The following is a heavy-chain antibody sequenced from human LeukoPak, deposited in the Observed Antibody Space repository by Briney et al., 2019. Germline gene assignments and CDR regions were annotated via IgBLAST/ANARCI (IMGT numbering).Heavy chain of an antibody. J-gene: IGHJ6*02. D-gene: IGHD2-2*01. CDR3: ARRDGYCSSTSCYADYYYGMNV. Sequence: GESLKISCKGSGYSFTSYWIGWVRQMPGKGLEWMGIIYPGDSDTTYSPSFQGQVTISADKSISTAYLQWSSLKASDTAMYYCARRDGYCSSTSCYADYYYGMNVWGQGTTVTVSS. CDR1: GYSFTSYW. CDR2: IYPGDSDT. V-gene: IGHV5-51*01.